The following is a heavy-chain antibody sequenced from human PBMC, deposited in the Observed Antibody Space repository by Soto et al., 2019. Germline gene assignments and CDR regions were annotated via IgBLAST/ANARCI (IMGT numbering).Heavy chain of an antibody. Sequence: QLQLQESGPGLVKPSETLSLTCTVSGGSISSSSYYWGWIRQPPGKGLEWIGSIYYSGSTYYNPSLKSRVTISVDTSKNQFSLKLSSVTAADTAVYYCAGRIAVADPPGIWGQGTMVTVSS. CDR3: AGRIAVADPPGI. CDR2: IYYSGST. V-gene: IGHV4-39*01. D-gene: IGHD6-19*01. CDR1: GGSISSSSYY. J-gene: IGHJ3*02.